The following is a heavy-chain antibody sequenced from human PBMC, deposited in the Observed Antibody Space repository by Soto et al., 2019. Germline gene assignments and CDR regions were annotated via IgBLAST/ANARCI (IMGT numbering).Heavy chain of an antibody. CDR3: AKAAGSQQFDC. Sequence: GGSLRLSCAASGFTFSSYAMSWLRQAPGKGLEWVSSITGSGGNTFYADSVKGRFTISRDNSKNTLFLQMNSLRAEDTALYYCAKAAGSQQFDCWGQGTLVTVSS. CDR1: GFTFSSYA. CDR2: ITGSGGNT. D-gene: IGHD6-25*01. J-gene: IGHJ4*02. V-gene: IGHV3-23*01.